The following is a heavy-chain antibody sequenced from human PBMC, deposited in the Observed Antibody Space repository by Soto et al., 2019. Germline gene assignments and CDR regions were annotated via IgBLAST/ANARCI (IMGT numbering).Heavy chain of an antibody. CDR3: AGSGSRGVIIDF. CDR2: IYYSAGT. Sequence: SETLSLTCNVSGASIRNFYWNWIRQSPGKGLEWIGYIYYSAGTNYKPSLKSRVTISLDTSKNQISLNLNSVTAADTAVYYCAGSGSRGVIIDFWGQETLVTVSS. V-gene: IGHV4-59*01. CDR1: GASIRNFY. J-gene: IGHJ4*02. D-gene: IGHD3-10*01.